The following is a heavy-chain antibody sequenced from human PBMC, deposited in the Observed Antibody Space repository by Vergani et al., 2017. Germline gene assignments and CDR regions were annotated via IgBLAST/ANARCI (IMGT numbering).Heavy chain of an antibody. D-gene: IGHD2/OR15-2a*01. CDR3: SRRGLYSFYYFMNG. J-gene: IGHJ6*03. V-gene: IGHV3-20*01. CDR1: GFRFDQFG. CDR2: ISFNGLTV. Sequence: EVELVDSGGKVVRPGGSLRLSCVASGFRFDQFGMMWVRQSTGKGPEWVAGISFNGLTVGYSESVEGRFTISRDNSKKSLFLQMGNVRAEDTASYHCSRRGLYSFYYFMNGWRNGTTVKVSS.